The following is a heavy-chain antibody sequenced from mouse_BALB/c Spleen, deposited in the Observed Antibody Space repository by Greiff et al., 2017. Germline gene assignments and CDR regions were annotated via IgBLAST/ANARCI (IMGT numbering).Heavy chain of an antibody. V-gene: IGHV5-9-1*01. CDR2: ISSGGSYT. Sequence: EVMLVESGGGLVKPGGSLKLSCAASGFTFSSYAMSWVRQTPEKRLEWVATISSGGSYTYYPDSVKGRFTISRDNAKNTLYLQMSSLTSEDSAVYYCARRGDRYDVGAMDYWGQGTSVTVSS. CDR3: ARRGDRYDVGAMDY. J-gene: IGHJ4*01. CDR1: GFTFSSYA. D-gene: IGHD2-14*01.